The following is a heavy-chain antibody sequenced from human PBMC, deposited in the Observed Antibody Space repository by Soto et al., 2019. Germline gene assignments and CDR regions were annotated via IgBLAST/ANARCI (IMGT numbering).Heavy chain of an antibody. Sequence: ASVKVSCKASGYTFTGYYMHGVRQALGQGLEWMGWINPNSGGTNYAQKFQGRVTMTRDTSISTAYMELSRLRSDDTAVYYCARGSYYDSSGLVDYWGQGTLVTVS. CDR2: INPNSGGT. J-gene: IGHJ4*02. CDR1: GYTFTGYY. CDR3: ARGSYYDSSGLVDY. D-gene: IGHD3-22*01. V-gene: IGHV1-2*02.